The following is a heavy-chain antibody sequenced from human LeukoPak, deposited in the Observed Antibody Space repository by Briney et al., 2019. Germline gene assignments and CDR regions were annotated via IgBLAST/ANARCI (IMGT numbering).Heavy chain of an antibody. J-gene: IGHJ5*02. D-gene: IGHD6-13*01. CDR1: GASISSSTDY. Sequence: SETLSLTCTVSGASISSSTDYWGWIRQPPGKGLEWIANIYYSGSTYYNPSLKSRVTISVDTSKNQFSLKLSSVTAADTAVYCCAREPPINQYSSSWYWFDPWGQGTLVTVSS. CDR2: IYYSGST. CDR3: AREPPINQYSSSWYWFDP. V-gene: IGHV4-39*02.